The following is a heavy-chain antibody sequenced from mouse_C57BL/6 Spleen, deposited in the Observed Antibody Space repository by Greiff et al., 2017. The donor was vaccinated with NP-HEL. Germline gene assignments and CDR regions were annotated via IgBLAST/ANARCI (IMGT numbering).Heavy chain of an antibody. CDR2: INPSSGYT. CDR3: ARDYDYGEGFAY. V-gene: IGHV1-7*01. D-gene: IGHD2-4*01. J-gene: IGHJ3*01. Sequence: VQLQQSGAELAKPGASVKLSCKASGYTFTSYWMHWVKQRPGQGLEWIGYINPSSGYTKYNQKFKDKATLTADKPSSTAYMQLSSLTYEDSAVYYCARDYDYGEGFAYWGQGTLVTVSA. CDR1: GYTFTSYW.